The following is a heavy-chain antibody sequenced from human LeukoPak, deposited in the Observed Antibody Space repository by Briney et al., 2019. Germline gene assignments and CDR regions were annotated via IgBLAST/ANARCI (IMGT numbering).Heavy chain of an antibody. CDR1: GFTFSNAW. Sequence: GWSLRLSCAASGFTFSNAWMSWVRQAPGKGLEWVGRIKSKTDGGTTDYAAPVKGRFTISRDDSKNTLYLQMNSLKTEDTAVYYCTTGDYDILTGYLSFDYWGQGTLVTVSS. CDR2: IKSKTDGGTT. CDR3: TTGDYDILTGYLSFDY. J-gene: IGHJ4*02. D-gene: IGHD3-9*01. V-gene: IGHV3-15*01.